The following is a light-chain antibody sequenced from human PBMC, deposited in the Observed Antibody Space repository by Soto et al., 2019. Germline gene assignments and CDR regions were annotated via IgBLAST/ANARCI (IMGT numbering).Light chain of an antibody. V-gene: IGLV2-14*02. Sequence: QSVLTQPASVSGSPGQSITISCTGTSSDVGAYNLVSWYQQHPGRAPKLFIFDVSDRPSGVSDRFSGSKSGNTASLPISGLQAEDEASYYCSSYTNTSTLVFGGGTKLTVL. J-gene: IGLJ3*02. CDR2: DVS. CDR3: SSYTNTSTLV. CDR1: SSDVGAYNL.